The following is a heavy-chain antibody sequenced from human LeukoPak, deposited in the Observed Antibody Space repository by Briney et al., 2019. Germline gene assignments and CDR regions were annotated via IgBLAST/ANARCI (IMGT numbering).Heavy chain of an antibody. Sequence: PGGSLRLSCAAPGYTFSSYAMHWVRQAPGKGLEWVAVISYDGSNKYYADSVKGRFTFSRDNSKNTLYLQMDSLRAEDTAVYYCARDASPPLFSSGWYGNFDYWGQGTLVTVSS. V-gene: IGHV3-30-3*01. CDR3: ARDASPPLFSSGWYGNFDY. J-gene: IGHJ4*02. CDR1: GYTFSSYA. D-gene: IGHD6-19*01. CDR2: ISYDGSNK.